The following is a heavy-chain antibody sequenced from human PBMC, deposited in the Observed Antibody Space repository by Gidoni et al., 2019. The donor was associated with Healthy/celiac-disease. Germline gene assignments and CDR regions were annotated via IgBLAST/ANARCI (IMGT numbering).Heavy chain of an antibody. V-gene: IGHV4-34*01. D-gene: IGHD3-10*01. CDR1: GGSFRGYY. CDR2: INHSGST. Sequence: QVQLQQWGAGLLKPSETLSLTCAVYGGSFRGYYWSWIRQPPGKGLEWIGEINHSGSTNYNPSLKSRVTISVDTSKNQFSLKLSSVTAADTAVYYCARGSGDRGVLTWFDPWGQGTLVTVSS. J-gene: IGHJ5*02. CDR3: ARGSGDRGVLTWFDP.